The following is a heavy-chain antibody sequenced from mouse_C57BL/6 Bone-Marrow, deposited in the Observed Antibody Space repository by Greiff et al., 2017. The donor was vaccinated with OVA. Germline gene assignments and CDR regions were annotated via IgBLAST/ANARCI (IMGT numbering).Heavy chain of an antibody. D-gene: IGHD2-4*01. J-gene: IGHJ3*01. CDR1: GFNIKNTY. Sequence: EVQLQQSVAELVRPGASVKLSCTASGFNIKNTYMHWVKQRPEQGLEWIGRIDPANGNTKYAPKFQGKATITADTSSNTAYLQLSSLTSEDTAIYYCASRSLLDYAGTTGAWFAYWGQGTLVTVSA. CDR3: ASRSLLDYAGTTGAWFAY. V-gene: IGHV14-3*01. CDR2: IDPANGNT.